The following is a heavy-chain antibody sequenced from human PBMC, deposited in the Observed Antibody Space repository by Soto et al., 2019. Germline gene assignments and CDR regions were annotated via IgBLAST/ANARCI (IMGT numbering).Heavy chain of an antibody. V-gene: IGHV3-74*01. Sequence: EVQLVESGGGLVLPGGSLRLSCAASGFTFSRYWMHWVRQAPGKGLVWVSRISSYGSDTHYADSVKGRFTISRDNAKNTQYLQMNSLGADDTAVYYCASNYAYAEGYYWYGIDVWGQGTTVTVSS. CDR3: ASNYAYAEGYYWYGIDV. CDR2: ISSYGSDT. J-gene: IGHJ6*02. D-gene: IGHD3-16*01. CDR1: GFTFSRYW.